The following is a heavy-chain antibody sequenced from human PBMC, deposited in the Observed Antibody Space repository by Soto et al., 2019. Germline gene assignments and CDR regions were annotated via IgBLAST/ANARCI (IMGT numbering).Heavy chain of an antibody. D-gene: IGHD3-3*01. J-gene: IGHJ4*02. CDR1: GFTFSSYA. V-gene: IGHV3-23*01. CDR2: ISGSGGST. CDR3: AKIRLRSGSLRGDFYYFDY. Sequence: EVQLLESGGGLVQPGGSLRLSCAASGFTFSSYAMSWVRQAPGKGLEWVSAISGSGGSTYYADSVKGRFTISRDNSNNTLYLQMNSLRAEDTAVYYCAKIRLRSGSLRGDFYYFDYWGQGTLVTVSS.